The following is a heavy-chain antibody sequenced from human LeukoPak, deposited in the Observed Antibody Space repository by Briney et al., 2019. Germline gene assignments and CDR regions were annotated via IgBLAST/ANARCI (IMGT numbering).Heavy chain of an antibody. CDR1: GFTFDDYT. Sequence: GGSLRLSCAASGFTFDDYTMHWVRQPPGKGLEWVSLISWDGGSTYYADSVKGRFTISRDNSKNSLYLQMNSLRTEDTALYYCAKGHIVGAITEFDYWGQGTLVTVSS. D-gene: IGHD1-26*01. V-gene: IGHV3-43*01. J-gene: IGHJ4*02. CDR3: AKGHIVGAITEFDY. CDR2: ISWDGGST.